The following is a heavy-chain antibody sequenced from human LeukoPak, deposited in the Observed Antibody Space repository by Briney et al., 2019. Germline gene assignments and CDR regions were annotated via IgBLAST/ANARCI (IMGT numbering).Heavy chain of an antibody. CDR1: GFTFSSYS. V-gene: IGHV3-48*04. CDR3: AKAPYYYGSGNWYFDY. J-gene: IGHJ4*02. D-gene: IGHD3-10*01. CDR2: ISSSSSTI. Sequence: GGSLRLSCAASGFTFSSYSMNWVRQAPGKGLEWVSYISSSSSTIYYADSVKGRFTISRDNAKNSLYLQMNSLRAEDTALYYCAKAPYYYGSGNWYFDYWGQGTLVTVSS.